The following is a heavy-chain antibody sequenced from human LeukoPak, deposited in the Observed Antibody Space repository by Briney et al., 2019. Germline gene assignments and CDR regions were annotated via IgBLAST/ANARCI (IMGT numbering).Heavy chain of an antibody. J-gene: IGHJ4*02. CDR3: ARQGVATAIDY. D-gene: IGHD2-21*02. V-gene: IGHV4-59*12. CDR2: IYHTGNT. CDR1: NDSIRNYY. Sequence: SETLSLTCSVSNDSIRNYYWSWIRQPPGKALEWIGYIYHTGNTNYNPSLKSRLTMSVDTSMNLFALKLSSVTAADTAVYYCARQGVATAIDYWGQGTLVTVSS.